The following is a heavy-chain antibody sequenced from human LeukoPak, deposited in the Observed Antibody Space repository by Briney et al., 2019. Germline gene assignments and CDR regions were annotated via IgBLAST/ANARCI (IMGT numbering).Heavy chain of an antibody. CDR2: INSDGSST. CDR3: ASESIAAAGESDY. CDR1: GFTFSSYW. J-gene: IGHJ4*02. Sequence: PGGSLRLSCAASGFTFSSYWMHWVRQAPGKGLVWVSRINSDGSSTGYADSVKGRFTISRDNAKNTLYLQMNSLRAEDTAVYYCASESIAAAGESDYWGQGTLVTVSS. V-gene: IGHV3-74*01. D-gene: IGHD6-13*01.